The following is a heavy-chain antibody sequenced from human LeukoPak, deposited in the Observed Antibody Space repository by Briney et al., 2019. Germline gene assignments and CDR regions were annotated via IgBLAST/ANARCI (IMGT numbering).Heavy chain of an antibody. Sequence: GASVKVSCKASGGTFSSYAISWVRQAPGQGLEWMGGIIPIFGTANYAQKFQGRVTITADESTSTAYMELSSLRSEDTAVYYCAADRGGDCSSTSCYGRGYYYYGMDVWGQGTTVTVSS. J-gene: IGHJ6*02. CDR2: IIPIFGTA. CDR3: AADRGGDCSSTSCYGRGYYYYGMDV. V-gene: IGHV1-69*13. CDR1: GGTFSSYA. D-gene: IGHD2-2*01.